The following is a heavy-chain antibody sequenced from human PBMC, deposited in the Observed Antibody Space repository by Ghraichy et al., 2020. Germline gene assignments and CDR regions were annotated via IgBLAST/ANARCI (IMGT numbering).Heavy chain of an antibody. CDR1: GFTFSSYW. CDR2: INSDGSST. D-gene: IGHD3-22*01. V-gene: IGHV3-74*01. J-gene: IGHJ3*02. Sequence: GESLRLSCAASGFTFSSYWMHWVRQAPGKGLVWVSRINSDGSSTSYADSVKGRFTISRDNAKNTLYLQMNSLRAEDTAVYYCARDMYYYDSSGYYAFDIWGQGTMVTVSS. CDR3: ARDMYYYDSSGYYAFDI.